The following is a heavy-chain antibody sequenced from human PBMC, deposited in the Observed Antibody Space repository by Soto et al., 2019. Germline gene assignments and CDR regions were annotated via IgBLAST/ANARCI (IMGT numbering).Heavy chain of an antibody. D-gene: IGHD7-27*01. CDR3: GRDYLTGDPREAFDS. CDR1: GFNFGAFS. CDR2: IDPTSTEI. V-gene: IGHV3-21*01. Sequence: EVQLVESGGGLVKPGESLRLSCTASGFNFGAFSLSWVRQAPGKGLEWVSSIDPTSTEIHYADSVEGRFSVYRDSTKNSLYLQMISLRFEDTGVYYCGRDYLTGDPREAFDSWGQGTLVTVSS. J-gene: IGHJ4*02.